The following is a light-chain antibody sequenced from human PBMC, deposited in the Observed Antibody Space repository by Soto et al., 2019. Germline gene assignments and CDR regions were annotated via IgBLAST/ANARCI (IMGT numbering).Light chain of an antibody. CDR1: QRVNTC. CDR3: QQYQIDWT. J-gene: IGKJ1*01. CDR2: DAS. V-gene: IGKV1-5*01. Sequence: DIPRTQSPSTRSASVGDGVSITGRASQRVNTCLAWYKPKPGKAPTLLIYDASSLQSGVPSRFSGSGSGTEFTLTIRSLKPDDFATYYCQQYQIDWTFGQGTKVDIK.